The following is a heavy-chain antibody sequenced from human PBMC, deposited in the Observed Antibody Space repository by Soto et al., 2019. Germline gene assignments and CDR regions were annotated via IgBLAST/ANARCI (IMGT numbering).Heavy chain of an antibody. CDR1: GYSFTSYW. J-gene: IGHJ6*02. D-gene: IGHD2-2*01. Sequence: GESLKISCKGSGYSFTSYWISWVRQMPGKGLEWMGRIDPSDSYTNYSPSFQGHVTISADKSISTAYLQWSSLKASDTAMYYCARQVVVVPADDYGEYFYYYYGMDVWGQGTTVTVSS. CDR2: IDPSDSYT. V-gene: IGHV5-10-1*01. CDR3: ARQVVVVPADDYGEYFYYYYGMDV.